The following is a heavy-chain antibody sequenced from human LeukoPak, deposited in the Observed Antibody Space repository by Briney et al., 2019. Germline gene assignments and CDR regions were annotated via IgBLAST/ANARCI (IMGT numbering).Heavy chain of an antibody. D-gene: IGHD1-7*01. J-gene: IGHJ4*02. Sequence: GGSLRLSCAASGFTFSSYAVHWVRQAPGKGLEWVAVIAYDGSNKYHADSVKGRFTISRDNSKNTLYLQMNSLRAEDTAVYYCARVGSGTTWSYFDYWGQGTLVTVSS. CDR1: GFTFSSYA. V-gene: IGHV3-30-3*01. CDR3: ARVGSGTTWSYFDY. CDR2: IAYDGSNK.